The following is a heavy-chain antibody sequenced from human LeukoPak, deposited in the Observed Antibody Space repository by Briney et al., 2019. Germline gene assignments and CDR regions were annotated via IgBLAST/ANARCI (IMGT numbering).Heavy chain of an antibody. D-gene: IGHD3-9*01. CDR3: ARDRAYYDILTGYLASSYFDL. Sequence: ASVKVSCKASGYTFTGYYMHWVRQAPGQGLEWMGWINPNSGGTNYAQKFQGRVTMTRDTSISTAYMELSRLRSDDTAVYYCARDRAYYDILTGYLASSYFDLWGRGTLVTVSS. J-gene: IGHJ2*01. CDR1: GYTFTGYY. CDR2: INPNSGGT. V-gene: IGHV1-2*02.